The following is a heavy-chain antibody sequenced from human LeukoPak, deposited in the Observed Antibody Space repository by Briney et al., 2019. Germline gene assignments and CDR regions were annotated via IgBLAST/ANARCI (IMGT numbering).Heavy chain of an antibody. CDR2: INPSGGSA. V-gene: IGHV1-46*01. CDR1: GYTFTTYA. Sequence: ASVKVSCKASGYTFTTYAMNWVRQAPGQGLEWMGIINPSGGSATHAQKFQGRVTMTSDTSTSTVYMELSSLRSEDTAVYYCARAGVNYYYYMDVWGKGTTVTISS. J-gene: IGHJ6*03. CDR3: ARAGVNYYYYMDV. D-gene: IGHD3-10*01.